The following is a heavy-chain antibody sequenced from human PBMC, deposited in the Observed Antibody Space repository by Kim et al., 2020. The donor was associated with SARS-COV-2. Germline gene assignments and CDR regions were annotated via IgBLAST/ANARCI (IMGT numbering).Heavy chain of an antibody. CDR1: GGSISSYY. CDR2: IYYSGST. V-gene: IGHV4-59*13. D-gene: IGHD6-19*01. Sequence: SETLSLTCTVSGGSISSYYWSCIRQPPGKGLEWIGYIYYSGSTNYNPSLKSRVTISVDTSKNQFSLKLSSVTAADTAVYYCARVPVAGMGLDYWGQGTLVTVSS. CDR3: ARVPVAGMGLDY. J-gene: IGHJ4*02.